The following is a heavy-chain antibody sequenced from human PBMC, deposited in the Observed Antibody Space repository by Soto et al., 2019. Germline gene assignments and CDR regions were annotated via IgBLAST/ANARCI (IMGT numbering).Heavy chain of an antibody. Sequence: VQLLESGGGLVQPEGSLRLSCAASGFAFSSYAMTWVRQAPGKGLEWVSALSGSGATTYYADSVKGRFTISRDNSKNTLSLEMNSLRAEDTAVYYCAKPPESSSTFYYYGLDVWGQGTTVTVSS. CDR1: GFAFSSYA. J-gene: IGHJ6*02. D-gene: IGHD2-2*01. CDR2: LSGSGATT. V-gene: IGHV3-23*01. CDR3: AKPPESSSTFYYYGLDV.